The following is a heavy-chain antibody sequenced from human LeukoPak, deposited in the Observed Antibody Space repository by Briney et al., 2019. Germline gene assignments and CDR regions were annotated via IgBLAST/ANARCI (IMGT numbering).Heavy chain of an antibody. CDR1: GGSISSYY. CDR2: IYTSGST. CDR3: ARDGAWYGSSWYNDY. D-gene: IGHD6-13*01. Sequence: SETLSLTCTVSGGSISSYYWSWIRQPAGKGLEWIGRIYTSGSTNYNPSLKSRVTMSVDTSKNQSSLKLSSVTAADTAVYYCARDGAWYGSSWYNDYWGQGTLVTVSS. J-gene: IGHJ4*02. V-gene: IGHV4-4*07.